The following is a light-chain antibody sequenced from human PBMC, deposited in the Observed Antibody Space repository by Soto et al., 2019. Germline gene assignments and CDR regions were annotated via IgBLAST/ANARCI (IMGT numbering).Light chain of an antibody. CDR2: DTS. CDR1: RTLSNSF. Sequence: EIVLTQSPGTLSLSPGERATLSCRASRTLSNSFIAWYQQKPGQAPRLLIYDTSSRATGVPDRYSASGSGTDFTLTISRLEPEDFAVFFCQQYGTSEIIFGQGTRLEI. CDR3: QQYGTSEII. V-gene: IGKV3-20*01. J-gene: IGKJ5*01.